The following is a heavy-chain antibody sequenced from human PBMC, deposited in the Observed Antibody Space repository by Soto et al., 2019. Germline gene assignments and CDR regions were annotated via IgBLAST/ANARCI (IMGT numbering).Heavy chain of an antibody. D-gene: IGHD3-22*01. V-gene: IGHV4-59*01. CDR1: GGSISGYY. CDR2: IYYSGST. CDR3: ARGLTYYDPDS. J-gene: IGHJ4*02. Sequence: QVQLQESGPGLVKPSETLSLSCAVSGGSISGYYWSWIRKPPGKGLEWIGYIYYSGSTNYSPSLKSRVTISVDTSKNQFSLKLTSVTAADTAVYYCARGLTYYDPDSWGQGTLVTVSS.